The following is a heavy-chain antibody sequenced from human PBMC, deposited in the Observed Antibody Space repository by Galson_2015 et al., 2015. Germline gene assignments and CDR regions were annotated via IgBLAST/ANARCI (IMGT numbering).Heavy chain of an antibody. CDR3: ARDLPNLQTGDWYYFDY. Sequence: CAISGDSVSSNSAAWNWIRQSPSRGLEGLGRTYYRSKWYNDYAVSVKSRITINPDTSKNQFSLQLNSVTPEDTAAYYCARDLPNLQTGDWYYFDYWGQGTLVTVSS. D-gene: IGHD7-27*01. CDR1: GDSVSSNSAA. J-gene: IGHJ4*02. CDR2: TYYRSKWYN. V-gene: IGHV6-1*01.